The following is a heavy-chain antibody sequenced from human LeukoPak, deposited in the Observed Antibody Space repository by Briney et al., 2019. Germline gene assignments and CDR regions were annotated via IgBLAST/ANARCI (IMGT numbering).Heavy chain of an antibody. D-gene: IGHD2-8*01. V-gene: IGHV3-23*01. Sequence: PGGSLRLSCAASGFIFSSYAMSWVRQAPGKGVEGVSTISGSGGSTYYADSVKGRFTISRDNSKNKVYMQMNSLRAEDTAVYYCAKDRSCINDVCHGAFDYWGQGTLVTVSS. J-gene: IGHJ4*02. CDR1: GFIFSSYA. CDR3: AKDRSCINDVCHGAFDY. CDR2: ISGSGGST.